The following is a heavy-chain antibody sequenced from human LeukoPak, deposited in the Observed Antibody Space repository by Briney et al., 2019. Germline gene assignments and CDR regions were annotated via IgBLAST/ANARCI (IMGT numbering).Heavy chain of an antibody. D-gene: IGHD3-3*01. CDR2: IIPIFGTA. V-gene: IGHV1-69*05. Sequence: SVKVSCKASGGTFSSYAISWVRQAPGQGLEWMGGIIPIFGTANYAQKFQGRVTITTDESTSTAYMELSSLRSEDAAVYYCATKSDRFLEWKYYYMDVWGKGTTVTVSS. CDR1: GGTFSSYA. CDR3: ATKSDRFLEWKYYYMDV. J-gene: IGHJ6*03.